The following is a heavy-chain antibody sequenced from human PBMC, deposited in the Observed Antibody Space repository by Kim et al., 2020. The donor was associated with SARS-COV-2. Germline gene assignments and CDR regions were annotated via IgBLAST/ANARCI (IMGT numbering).Heavy chain of an antibody. CDR1: GFTFSSYS. CDR2: ISSSSSYI. Sequence: GGSLRLSCAASGFTFSSYSMNWVRQAPGKGLEWVSSISSSSSYIYYADSVKGRFTISRDNAKNSLYLQMNSLRAEDTAVYYCARGGGGLRINWFDPWGQGTLVTVSS. D-gene: IGHD2-21*02. V-gene: IGHV3-21*01. J-gene: IGHJ5*02. CDR3: ARGGGGLRINWFDP.